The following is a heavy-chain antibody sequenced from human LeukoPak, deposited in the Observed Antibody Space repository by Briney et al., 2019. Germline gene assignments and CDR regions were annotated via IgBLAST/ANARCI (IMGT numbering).Heavy chain of an antibody. D-gene: IGHD3-10*01. CDR2: FDPEDGET. Sequence: ASVKVSCKVSGYTLTELSMHWVRQAPGKGLEWMGGFDPEDGETIYAQKFQGRVTMTEDTSTDTAYMELSSLRSEDTAVYYCATGGDVLLWINLDYWGQGTLVTVSS. J-gene: IGHJ4*02. CDR3: ATGGDVLLWINLDY. CDR1: GYTLTELS. V-gene: IGHV1-24*01.